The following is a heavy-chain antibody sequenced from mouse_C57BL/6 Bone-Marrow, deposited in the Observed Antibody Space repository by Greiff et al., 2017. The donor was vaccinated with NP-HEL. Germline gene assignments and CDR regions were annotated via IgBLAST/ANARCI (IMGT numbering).Heavy chain of an antibody. CDR2: IYPGDGDT. Sequence: VQVVESGAELVKPGASVKISCKASGYAFSSYWMNWVKQRPGKGLEWIGQIYPGDGDTNYNGKFKGKATLTADKSSSTAYMQLSSLTSEDSAVYFCARPHYYGSSYPAYWGQGTLVTVSA. J-gene: IGHJ3*01. D-gene: IGHD1-1*01. CDR1: GYAFSSYW. CDR3: ARPHYYGSSYPAY. V-gene: IGHV1-80*01.